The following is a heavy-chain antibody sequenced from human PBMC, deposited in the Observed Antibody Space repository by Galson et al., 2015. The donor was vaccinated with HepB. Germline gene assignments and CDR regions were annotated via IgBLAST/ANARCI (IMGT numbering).Heavy chain of an antibody. CDR1: EFTFSDYY. D-gene: IGHD3-10*01. V-gene: IGHV3-11*06. Sequence: SLRLSCAASEFTFSDYYMSWIRQAPGKGLEWVSYISASSTYTNYADSVKGRFTISRGNAKNSLYLQMNSLRAEDTAVNYCARVRTTLVREVITNNWFDSWGQGTLVTVSS. J-gene: IGHJ5*01. CDR3: ARVRTTLVREVITNNWFDS. CDR2: ISASSTYT.